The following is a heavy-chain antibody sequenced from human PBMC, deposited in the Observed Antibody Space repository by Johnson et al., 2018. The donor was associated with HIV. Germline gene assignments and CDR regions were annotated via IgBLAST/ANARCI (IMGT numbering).Heavy chain of an antibody. D-gene: IGHD6-19*01. CDR2: ISYDGSNK. Sequence: QVQLVESGGGVVQPGRSLRLSCAASGFTFSSYAMHWVRQAPGKGLEWVAVISYDGSNKYYADSVKGRFTISRDNFKNTLYLQMNSLRAEDTAVYYCARVRQWLVEEAFDIWGQGTMVTVSS. V-gene: IGHV3-30*14. CDR3: ARVRQWLVEEAFDI. CDR1: GFTFSSYA. J-gene: IGHJ3*02.